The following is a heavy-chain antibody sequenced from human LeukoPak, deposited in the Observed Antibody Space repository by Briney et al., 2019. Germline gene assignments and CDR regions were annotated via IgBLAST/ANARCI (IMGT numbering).Heavy chain of an antibody. CDR3: AKDRNYVATLDY. V-gene: IGHV3-30*18. CDR2: VSYDGRNK. J-gene: IGHJ4*02. D-gene: IGHD3-10*02. Sequence: PGGSLRLSCAASEFTFSIYGMHWVRQAPGKGLEWVAAVSYDGRNKYFTESVKGRFTISRDNSKNTLYLQMNSLRAEDTAVYYCAKDRNYVATLDYWGQGTLVTVSS. CDR1: EFTFSIYG.